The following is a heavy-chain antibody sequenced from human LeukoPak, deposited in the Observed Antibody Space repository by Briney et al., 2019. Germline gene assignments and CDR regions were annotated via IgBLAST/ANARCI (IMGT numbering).Heavy chain of an antibody. J-gene: IGHJ4*02. CDR1: GFTFSAFG. CDR3: AKNIGGYDY. V-gene: IGHV3-23*01. D-gene: IGHD5-12*01. CDR2: LSASDGST. Sequence: GGSLRLSCAASGFTFSAFGMSWVRQAPGKGLEWVSGLSASDGSTYYADSVKGRFTISRDNSKNTLYLQMNSLRAEDTAVYYCAKNIGGYDYWGQGTMVTVSS.